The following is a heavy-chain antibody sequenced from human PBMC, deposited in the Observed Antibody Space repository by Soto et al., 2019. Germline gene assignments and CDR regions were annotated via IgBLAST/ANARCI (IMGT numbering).Heavy chain of an antibody. J-gene: IGHJ5*02. V-gene: IGHV3-21*01. CDR2: ISSSSSYI. D-gene: IGHD6-13*01. CDR1: GFTFSSYS. CDR3: AREPSLAAVTNWFDP. Sequence: EVQLVESGGGLVKPGGSLRLSCAASGFTFSSYSMNWVRQAPGKGLEWVSSISSSSSYIYYADSVKGRFTISRDNAKNSLYLQMNSLRAEDTAVYYCAREPSLAAVTNWFDPWGQGTLVTVSS.